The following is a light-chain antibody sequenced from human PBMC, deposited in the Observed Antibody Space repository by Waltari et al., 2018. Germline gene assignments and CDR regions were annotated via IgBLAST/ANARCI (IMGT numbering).Light chain of an antibody. Sequence: DIQMTQSPSSLSASVGDRVTITCRASQSISSYLNWYQQKPGKPPKLLIYAASSLQSGVPSRFRGSGAGTDVTLTIGSLQPEDLATYYCQQSYSTPWTVEQGTKVGIK. CDR1: QSISSY. V-gene: IGKV1-39*01. CDR2: AAS. CDR3: QQSYSTPWT. J-gene: IGKJ1*01.